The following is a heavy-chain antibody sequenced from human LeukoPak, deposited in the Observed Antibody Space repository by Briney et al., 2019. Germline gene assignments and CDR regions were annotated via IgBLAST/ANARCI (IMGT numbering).Heavy chain of an antibody. Sequence: PSETLSLTCTVSGGSISSYYWSWIRQPPGKGLEWIGCIYYSGSTNYNPSLKSRVTISVDTSKNQFSLKLSSVTAADTAVYYCARDSSYCSGGSCYPRDYWGQGTLVTVSS. V-gene: IGHV4-59*01. CDR1: GGSISSYY. CDR2: IYYSGST. J-gene: IGHJ4*02. D-gene: IGHD2-15*01. CDR3: ARDSSYCSGGSCYPRDY.